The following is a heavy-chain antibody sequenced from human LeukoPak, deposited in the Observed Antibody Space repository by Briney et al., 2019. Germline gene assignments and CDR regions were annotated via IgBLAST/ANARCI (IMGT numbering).Heavy chain of an antibody. CDR2: IYYSGNT. V-gene: IGHV4-59*01. CDR3: ARMIAAAGTEYFDL. Sequence: SETLSLTCTVSGDSISNYFWNWIRQPPGKGLQWIGYIYYSGNTSYNPSLKSRVTMSVDTSKNQFSLRLSSVTAADTAVYFCARMIAAAGTEYFDLWGRGTLVTVSS. J-gene: IGHJ2*01. D-gene: IGHD6-13*01. CDR1: GDSISNYF.